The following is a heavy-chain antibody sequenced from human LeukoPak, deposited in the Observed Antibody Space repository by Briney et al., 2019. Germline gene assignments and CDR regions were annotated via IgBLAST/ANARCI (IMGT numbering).Heavy chain of an antibody. J-gene: IGHJ4*02. CDR2: IIPILGIA. D-gene: IGHD3-22*01. V-gene: IGHV1-69*04. CDR1: GGTFSSYA. Sequence: SVKVSCKASGGTFSSYAISWVRQAPGQGLEWMGRIIPILGIANYAQKFQGRVTITTDESTSTAYMELSSLRSEDTAVYYCATLDYYYDSSGYYPTGPFDYWGQGTLVTVSS. CDR3: ATLDYYYDSSGYYPTGPFDY.